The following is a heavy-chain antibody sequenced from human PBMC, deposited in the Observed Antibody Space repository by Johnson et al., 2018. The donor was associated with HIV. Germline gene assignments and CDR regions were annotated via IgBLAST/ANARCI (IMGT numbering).Heavy chain of an antibody. V-gene: IGHV3-20*04. CDR2: INWNGGST. CDR3: ARDLNNWNYGVPDAFDI. CDR1: GFTFDDYG. D-gene: IGHD1-7*01. J-gene: IGHJ3*02. Sequence: VQLVESGGGVVRPGGSLRLSCAASGFTFDDYGMNWVRQAPGKGLEWVSGINWNGGSTGYADSVKGRFTISRDNATNSLYLQMNSLRAEDTAVYYCARDLNNWNYGVPDAFDIWGQGTMVTVSA.